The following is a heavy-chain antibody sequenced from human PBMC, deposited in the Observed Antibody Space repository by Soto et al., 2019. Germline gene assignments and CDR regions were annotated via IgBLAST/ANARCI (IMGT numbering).Heavy chain of an antibody. J-gene: IGHJ4*02. D-gene: IGHD6-13*01. CDR1: GYTFTSYG. Sequence: ASVKVSCKASGYTFTSYGISWVRQAPGQGLEWVGWISGYNGKTNYAQKLQGRVTMTTDTSTSTAYMELRSLTSDDTAVYYCARGWDSSLPLWYFAYWGQGTLVTVSS. CDR2: ISGYNGKT. CDR3: ARGWDSSLPLWYFAY. V-gene: IGHV1-18*01.